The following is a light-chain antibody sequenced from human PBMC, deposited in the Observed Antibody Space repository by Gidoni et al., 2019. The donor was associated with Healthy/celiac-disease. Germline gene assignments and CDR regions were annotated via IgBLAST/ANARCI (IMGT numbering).Light chain of an antibody. V-gene: IGKV3D-11*01. Sequence: IVLTPSPATLPLAPGERATLSYSANQGVTSYLAYYQQKPGQAPRLLIYDASTRTTNIPTRFSSSGPETDFTLTSNNLEPEDLAVYCYQQRSNWQPVFGGGTKVEIK. CDR3: QQRSNWQPV. CDR1: QGVTSY. CDR2: DAS. J-gene: IGKJ4*01.